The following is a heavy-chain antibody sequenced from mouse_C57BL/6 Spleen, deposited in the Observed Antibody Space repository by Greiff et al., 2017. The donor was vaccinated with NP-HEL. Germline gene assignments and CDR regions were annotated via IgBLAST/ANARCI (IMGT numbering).Heavy chain of an antibody. Sequence: VQLQQSGPELVKPGASVKISCKASGYAFSSSWMNWVKQRPGKGLEWIGRIYPGDGDTNYNGKFKGKATLTADKSSSTAYMQLSSLTSEDSAVYFCARRDGYYGFAYWGQRTLVTVSA. CDR2: IYPGDGDT. V-gene: IGHV1-82*01. D-gene: IGHD2-3*01. J-gene: IGHJ3*01. CDR1: GYAFSSSW. CDR3: ARRDGYYGFAY.